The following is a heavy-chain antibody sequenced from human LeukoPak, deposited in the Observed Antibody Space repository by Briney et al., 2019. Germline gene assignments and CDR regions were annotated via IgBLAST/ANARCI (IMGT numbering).Heavy chain of an antibody. CDR2: IYSGGST. CDR3: ARGIVVVPAAWHYFDY. J-gene: IGHJ4*02. V-gene: IGHV3-53*01. Sequence: PGGSLRLSCAASGFTVSSNYMSWVRQAPGKGLEWVSVIYSGGSTYYADSVKGRFTISRDNSKNTLYLQMNSLRAEDTAVYYCARGIVVVPAAWHYFDYWGQGTLVTVSS. CDR1: GFTVSSNY. D-gene: IGHD2-2*01.